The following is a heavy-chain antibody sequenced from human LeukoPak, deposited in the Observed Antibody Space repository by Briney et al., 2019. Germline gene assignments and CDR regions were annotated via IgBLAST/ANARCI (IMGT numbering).Heavy chain of an antibody. Sequence: ASVKVSCKASGYTFTSYYMPWVRHAPGQGLEWMGIINPSGGSTSYAQKFQGRVTMTRDTSTSTVYVELSSLRSEDTAVYYCALSSSWYYFDYWGQGTLVTVSS. V-gene: IGHV1-46*03. CDR3: ALSSSWYYFDY. CDR2: INPSGGST. J-gene: IGHJ4*02. CDR1: GYTFTSYY. D-gene: IGHD6-13*01.